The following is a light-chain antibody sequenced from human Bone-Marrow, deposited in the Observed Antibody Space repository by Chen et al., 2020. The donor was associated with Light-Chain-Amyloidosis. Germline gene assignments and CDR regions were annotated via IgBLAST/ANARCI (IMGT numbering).Light chain of an antibody. CDR3: QSADSSGTYEVI. J-gene: IGLJ2*01. Sequence: SYELPPPPSVSVSPGQTARVTCSGADLPTKYAYWYQQKPGQAPVLGIHRDTERPSGISERFSGSSSGTTATLSISGGEAEDEADYHGQSADSSGTYEVICGGGTKLTVL. CDR1: DLPTKY. V-gene: IGLV3-25*03. CDR2: RDT.